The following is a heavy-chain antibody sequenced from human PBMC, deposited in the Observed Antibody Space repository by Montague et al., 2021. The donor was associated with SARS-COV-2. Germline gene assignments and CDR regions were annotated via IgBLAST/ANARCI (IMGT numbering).Heavy chain of an antibody. CDR1: GDSVSSNSAA. J-gene: IGHJ4*02. D-gene: IGHD5-12*01. Sequence: CAISGDSVSSNSAAWNWIRQSPPRGLEWLGRTYYRSNWYNDSAVSVKXXISINPDTSKNQFSLQLNSVTPEDTALYYCAREITGGYSGYEAFYFDNWGQGTLVTVSS. CDR2: TYYRSNWYN. CDR3: AREITGGYSGYEAFYFDN. V-gene: IGHV6-1*01.